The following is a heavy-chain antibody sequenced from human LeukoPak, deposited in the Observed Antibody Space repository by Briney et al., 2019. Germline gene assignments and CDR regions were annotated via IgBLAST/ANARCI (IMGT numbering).Heavy chain of an antibody. Sequence: GGSLRLSCAASGFTFSDHYMNWIRQAPGKGLEWVSYISGSSSYTNYADSVKGRITISRDNAKNSLYLQMNSLRAEDTAVYYCARAGKLENYFDYWGQGTLVTVSS. V-gene: IGHV3-11*05. CDR3: ARAGKLENYFDY. J-gene: IGHJ4*02. CDR1: GFTFSDHY. D-gene: IGHD1-1*01. CDR2: ISGSSSYT.